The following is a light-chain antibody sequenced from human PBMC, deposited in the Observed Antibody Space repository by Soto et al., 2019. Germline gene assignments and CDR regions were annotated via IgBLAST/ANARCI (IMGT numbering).Light chain of an antibody. CDR2: AAS. CDR3: QQSSTTPIT. Sequence: DIQITQSPLSLSASVGDRVTITCRSSQSITTYLNWYQQKPGKAPQILIYAASTLQGGFPSRFSGSGSGTDFTLTISGLQPEDCATYYCQQSSTTPITFGQGTRLEIK. CDR1: QSITTY. J-gene: IGKJ5*01. V-gene: IGKV1-39*01.